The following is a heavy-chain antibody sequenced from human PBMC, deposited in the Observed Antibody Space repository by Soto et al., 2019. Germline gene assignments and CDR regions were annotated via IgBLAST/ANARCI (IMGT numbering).Heavy chain of an antibody. CDR1: GFTFSDYY. J-gene: IGHJ6*02. Sequence: GGSLRLSCAASGFTFSDYYMSWIRQAPGKGLEWVSYISSSGSTIYYADSVKGRFTISRDNAKNSLYLQMNSLRAEDTAVYYCARSMVRGVIISYYGMDVWGQGTTVTVSS. CDR2: ISSSGSTI. V-gene: IGHV3-11*01. D-gene: IGHD3-10*01. CDR3: ARSMVRGVIISYYGMDV.